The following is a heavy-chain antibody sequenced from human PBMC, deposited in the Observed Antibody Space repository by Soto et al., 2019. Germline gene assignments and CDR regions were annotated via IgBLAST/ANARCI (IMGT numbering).Heavy chain of an antibody. V-gene: IGHV3-21*01. Sequence: PGGSLRLSFVGSGFTFSSYIVSWFRRAPGKGLECVSAISRSGDSLYYADSVKGRFTVSRDNAENSVFLQMSNLRVDDTAIYDCASNYGPFDYWGQGTLVTAAS. CDR2: ISRSGDSL. J-gene: IGHJ4*02. CDR3: ASNYGPFDY. CDR1: GFTFSSYI. D-gene: IGHD4-17*01.